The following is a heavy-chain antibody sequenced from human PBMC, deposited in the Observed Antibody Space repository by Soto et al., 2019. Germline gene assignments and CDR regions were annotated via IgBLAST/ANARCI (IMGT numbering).Heavy chain of an antibody. Sequence: QVQLVQSGTEVKKPGASVKVSCKASGYIFSTYDIHWLRQAPGQSLEWLGGVNAGNGNTKYSQKLQDRVTITRDTSASTTYMELSSLRSEDTAVYFCARYVGTPGTYYFDYWGQGTLVTVSS. V-gene: IGHV1-3*01. CDR1: GYIFSTYD. CDR2: VNAGNGNT. CDR3: ARYVGTPGTYYFDY. J-gene: IGHJ4*02. D-gene: IGHD1-1*01.